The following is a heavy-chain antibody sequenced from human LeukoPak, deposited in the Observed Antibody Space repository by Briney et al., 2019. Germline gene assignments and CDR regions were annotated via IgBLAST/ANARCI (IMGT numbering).Heavy chain of an antibody. Sequence: SETLSLTCAVYGGSFSGYYWSWIRQPPGKGLEWIGEINHSGSTNYNPSLKSRVTISVDTSKNQFSLKLSSVTAADTAVYYCARGLSYYDSSGYYLPPTVIAYWGQGTLVTVSS. D-gene: IGHD3-22*01. CDR2: INHSGST. V-gene: IGHV4-34*01. J-gene: IGHJ4*02. CDR1: GGSFSGYY. CDR3: ARGLSYYDSSGYYLPPTVIAY.